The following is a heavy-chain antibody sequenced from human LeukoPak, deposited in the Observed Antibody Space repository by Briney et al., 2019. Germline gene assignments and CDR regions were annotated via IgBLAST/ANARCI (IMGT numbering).Heavy chain of an antibody. CDR3: ARGSRQWLVRYLDY. CDR2: INHSGST. Sequence: SETLSLTCAVYGGSFSGYYWSWIRQPPGKGLEWIGEINHSGSTNYNPSLKSRVTISVDTSKNQFSLKLSSVTAADTAVYYCARGSRQWLVRYLDYWGQGTLVTVSS. J-gene: IGHJ4*02. CDR1: GGSFSGYY. V-gene: IGHV4-34*01. D-gene: IGHD6-19*01.